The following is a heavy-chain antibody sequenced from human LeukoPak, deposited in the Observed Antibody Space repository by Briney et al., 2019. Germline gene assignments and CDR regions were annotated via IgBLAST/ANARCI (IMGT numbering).Heavy chain of an antibody. CDR3: ARDKGDCSGGSCYDAFDI. V-gene: IGHV3-7*01. D-gene: IGHD2-15*01. CDR2: IEQDGSEK. J-gene: IGHJ3*02. Sequence: PGGSLRLSCAASGFTFSSYWMSWVRQAPGKGLEWVANIEQDGSEKYYVDSVKGRFTISRDNAKNSLYLQMNSLRAEDTAVYYCARDKGDCSGGSCYDAFDIWGQGTMVTVSS. CDR1: GFTFSSYW.